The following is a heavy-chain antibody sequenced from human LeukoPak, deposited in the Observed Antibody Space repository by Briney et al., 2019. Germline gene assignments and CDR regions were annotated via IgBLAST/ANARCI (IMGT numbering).Heavy chain of an antibody. CDR1: GFTFSDHT. Sequence: QSGESLRLSCVASGFTFSDHTLSWVRQDPEKGLEWISSISGSGGSTYYADSVKGRFIISRDNSQNTMYLEMNSLVPEDTAVYYCAKDYSGSSNLRFYNYYMDVWGKGTPVIVSS. D-gene: IGHD2-15*01. V-gene: IGHV3-23*01. CDR3: AKDYSGSSNLRFYNYYMDV. J-gene: IGHJ6*03. CDR2: ISGSGGST.